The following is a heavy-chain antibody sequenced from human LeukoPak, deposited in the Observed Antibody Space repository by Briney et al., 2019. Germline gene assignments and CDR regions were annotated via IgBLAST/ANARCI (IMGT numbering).Heavy chain of an antibody. Sequence: ASVKVSCKASGYTFTSYGISWVRQAPGQGLEWMGWINTNTGNPTYAQGFTGRFVFSLDTSVSTAYLQISSLKAEDTAVYYCASITGYSSSLDAFDIWGQGTMVTVSS. D-gene: IGHD6-13*01. V-gene: IGHV7-4-1*02. CDR3: ASITGYSSSLDAFDI. CDR1: GYTFTSYG. CDR2: INTNTGNP. J-gene: IGHJ3*02.